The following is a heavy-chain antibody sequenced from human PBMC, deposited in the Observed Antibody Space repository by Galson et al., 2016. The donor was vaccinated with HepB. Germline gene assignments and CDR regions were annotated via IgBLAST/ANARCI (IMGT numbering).Heavy chain of an antibody. CDR2: ISGSGGTT. J-gene: IGHJ4*02. D-gene: IGHD3-3*01. CDR1: GFNFSSYA. Sequence: SLRLSCAASGFNFSSYALSWVRQAPGKGLEWVSVISGSGGTTYYADSVKGWFTISRDNSKNALYLQMNSLRAEDTAVYYCAKEPNYDFWSGHPFDYLGQGTLVTVSS. CDR3: AKEPNYDFWSGHPFDY. V-gene: IGHV3-23*01.